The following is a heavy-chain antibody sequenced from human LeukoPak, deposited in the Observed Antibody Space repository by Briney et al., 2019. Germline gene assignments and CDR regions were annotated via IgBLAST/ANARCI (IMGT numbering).Heavy chain of an antibody. J-gene: IGHJ4*02. D-gene: IGHD4-17*01. Sequence: ASVKVSCKASGYTFISYGMTWVRQAPGQGLEWMGWISAYNANTNYAQKLQGRVTMTTDTSTSTAYMELRSLRSDDTAMYYCARVNTVTTGGRPFDYWGQGTLVTVSS. CDR1: GYTFISYG. CDR2: ISAYNANT. V-gene: IGHV1-18*01. CDR3: ARVNTVTTGGRPFDY.